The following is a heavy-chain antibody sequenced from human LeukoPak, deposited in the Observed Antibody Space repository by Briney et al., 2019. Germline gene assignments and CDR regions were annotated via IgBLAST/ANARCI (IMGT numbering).Heavy chain of an antibody. Sequence: PGGCLRLSRAASGFTFSDYYMSSIRQAPGKGLEWVSYISSSGSTIYYADSVKGRFTISRDNAKNSLYLQMNSLRAEDTAVYYCARDGSSTSSRWPSWGQGTLVTVSS. CDR1: GFTFSDYY. J-gene: IGHJ4*02. D-gene: IGHD2-2*01. CDR2: ISSSGSTI. V-gene: IGHV3-11*01. CDR3: ARDGSSTSSRWPS.